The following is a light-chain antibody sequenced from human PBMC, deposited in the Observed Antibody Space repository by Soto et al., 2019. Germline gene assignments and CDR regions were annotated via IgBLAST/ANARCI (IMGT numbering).Light chain of an antibody. V-gene: IGKV3-15*01. CDR3: QQYNNWPGT. Sequence: EIVITLSTATLSVSPGERATLSCRAGESISNYLARYQQKPGQAPRLLIYGAGTRAAGSPARFSGRGSCTEFTLTISSRQSEDFVVYYCQQYNNWPGTFGQGTKVDIK. J-gene: IGKJ1*01. CDR1: ESISNY. CDR2: GAG.